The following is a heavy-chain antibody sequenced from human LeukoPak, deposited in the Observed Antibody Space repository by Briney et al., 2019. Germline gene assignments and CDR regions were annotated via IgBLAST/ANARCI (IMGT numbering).Heavy chain of an antibody. V-gene: IGHV1-69*01. Sequence: SVKVSCKASGGTFSSYAISWLRQAPGQGLEWMGGIIPIFGTANYAQKFQGRVTITADESTSTAYMELSSLRSEDTAVYYCASDIADYYYYMDVWGKGTPVTVSS. D-gene: IGHD6-13*01. CDR2: IIPIFGTA. CDR1: GGTFSSYA. J-gene: IGHJ6*03. CDR3: ASDIADYYYYMDV.